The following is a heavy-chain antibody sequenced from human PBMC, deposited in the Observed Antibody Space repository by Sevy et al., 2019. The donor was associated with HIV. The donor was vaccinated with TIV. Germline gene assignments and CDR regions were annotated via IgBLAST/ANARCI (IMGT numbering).Heavy chain of an antibody. J-gene: IGHJ4*02. CDR2: IRQDGNEL. CDR3: ARRYFDL. Sequence: GGSLRLSCAASGFTFDDYWMQWVRQAPGQGLEWVANIRQDGNELYYADSVKGRFTISRDNAKESLFLQMTNLRVEDMAIYYCARRYFDLWGQGTLVTVPS. V-gene: IGHV3-7*01. CDR1: GFTFDDYW.